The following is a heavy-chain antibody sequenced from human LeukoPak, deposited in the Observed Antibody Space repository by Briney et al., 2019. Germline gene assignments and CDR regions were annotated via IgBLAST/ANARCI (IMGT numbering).Heavy chain of an antibody. Sequence: PSETLSLTCTISGGSISGSFWSWIRQPAGKGLEWIGRIATGGTINYNPSLKSRVTVSMDTSKNQFSLKLSSVTAADTAVYYCASITGSLNNMDVWGKGTTVTVCS. CDR3: ASITGSLNNMDV. CDR1: GGSISGSF. J-gene: IGHJ6*03. V-gene: IGHV4-4*07. CDR2: IATGGTI.